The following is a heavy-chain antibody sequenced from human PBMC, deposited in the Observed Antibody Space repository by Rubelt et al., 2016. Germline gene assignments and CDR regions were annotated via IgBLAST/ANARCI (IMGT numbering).Heavy chain of an antibody. CDR1: GGTFSSYA. CDR3: AGGRDSGWLTPPGFYFDY. J-gene: IGHJ4*02. CDR2: IIPIFGTA. Sequence: QVQLVQSGAEVKKPGSSVKVSCKASGGTFSSYAISWVRQAPGQGLEWMGGIIPIFGTANYAQKFQGGVTITADKSTSTAYMELSSLRSEDTAVYYCAGGRDSGWLTPPGFYFDYWGQGTLVTVSS. D-gene: IGHD6-19*01. V-gene: IGHV1-69*06.